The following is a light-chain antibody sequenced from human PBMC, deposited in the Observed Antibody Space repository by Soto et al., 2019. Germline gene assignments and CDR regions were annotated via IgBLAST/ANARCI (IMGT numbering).Light chain of an antibody. CDR2: EVS. Sequence: QSALTQPASVSGSPGQSITISCTGTSSDVGGYNYVSWYQQHPGKAPKLMIYEVSNRPSGVSHRFSGSKSGNTDSLTISGLQAEDEADYYCSSYTSISTYVFGTGTKLTVL. CDR3: SSYTSISTYV. CDR1: SSDVGGYNY. J-gene: IGLJ1*01. V-gene: IGLV2-14*01.